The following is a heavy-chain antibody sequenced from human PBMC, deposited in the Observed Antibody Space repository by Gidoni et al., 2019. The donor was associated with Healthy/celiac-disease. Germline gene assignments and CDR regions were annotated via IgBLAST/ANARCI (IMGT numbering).Heavy chain of an antibody. CDR2: ISGSGGST. D-gene: IGHD5-12*01. V-gene: IGHV3-23*01. CDR3: AKDRIVATIAGYFDY. CDR1: VFTFSSYA. Sequence: EVQLLESGGGLVQPGGSLRLSCSASVFTFSSYARSWVGQAPGKGLEWVSAISGSGGSTYYADSVKGRFTISRDNSKNTLYLQMNSLRAEDTAVYYCAKDRIVATIAGYFDYWGQGTLVTVSS. J-gene: IGHJ4*02.